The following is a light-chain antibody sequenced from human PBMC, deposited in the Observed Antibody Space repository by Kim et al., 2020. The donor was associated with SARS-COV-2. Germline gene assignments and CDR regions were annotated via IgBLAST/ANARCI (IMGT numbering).Light chain of an antibody. J-gene: IGKJ4*01. V-gene: IGKV1-12*01. CDR2: AAS. Sequence: AAVGDGVTISCRACRSINSWLAWYQQKPGKAPKLLVYAASTLQSWVPSRFSGTGSGTDFSLTISSLQPEDSATNYCQQANSFPLTFGGGTKVDI. CDR3: QQANSFPLT. CDR1: RSINSW.